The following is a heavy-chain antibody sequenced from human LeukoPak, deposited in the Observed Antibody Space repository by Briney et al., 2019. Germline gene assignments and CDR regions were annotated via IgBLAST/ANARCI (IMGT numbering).Heavy chain of an antibody. Sequence: ASVKVSCKASGGTFSSNAISWVRQAPGQGLEWMGGIIPFLGTANYAQKFQGRVTITADKSTSTAYMELSSLRSDDTAVYYCARTSIMFFGREDWFDPWGQGTLVTVSS. V-gene: IGHV1-69*06. J-gene: IGHJ5*02. CDR3: ARTSIMFFGREDWFDP. CDR1: GGTFSSNA. CDR2: IIPFLGTA. D-gene: IGHD3-16*01.